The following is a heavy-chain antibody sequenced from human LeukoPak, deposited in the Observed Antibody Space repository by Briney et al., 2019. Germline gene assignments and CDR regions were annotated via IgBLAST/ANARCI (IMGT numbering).Heavy chain of an antibody. D-gene: IGHD3-22*01. CDR1: GGTFSNYV. V-gene: IGHV1-69*13. CDR2: IISIFGTA. J-gene: IGHJ1*01. Sequence: SVKVSCKASGGTFSNYVISWVRQAPGQGLEWMGGIISIFGTANYAQKFQGRVTMTADESTSTAYMELSSLRSEDTAVYYCARALDSSGYLGYFPQHRGQGTLVTVSS. CDR3: ARALDSSGYLGYFPQH.